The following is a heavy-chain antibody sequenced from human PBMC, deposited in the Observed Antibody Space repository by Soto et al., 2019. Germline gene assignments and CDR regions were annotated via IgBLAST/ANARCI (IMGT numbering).Heavy chain of an antibody. CDR1: GGTFSSYT. D-gene: IGHD1-26*01. Sequence: QVQLVQSGAEVKKPGSSVKVSCKASGGTFSSYTITWVRQAPGQGLEWMGRIIPILGIANYAQKFQGRVTITADKAASTGYMELSTVRTADTAVYYCEGGVDRVGVDYWGQGTLYTVSS. CDR3: EGGVDRVGVDY. J-gene: IGHJ4*02. CDR2: IIPILGIA. V-gene: IGHV1-69*02.